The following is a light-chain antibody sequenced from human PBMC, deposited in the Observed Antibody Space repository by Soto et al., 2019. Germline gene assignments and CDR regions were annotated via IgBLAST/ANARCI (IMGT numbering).Light chain of an antibody. CDR3: HQYDTSPRT. V-gene: IGKV3-20*01. CDR1: QSVSSSY. Sequence: EIALTQSPGTLSLSPGERATLSCRASQSVSSSYLAWYQQKPGQAPRILIYAASSRATGIPDRFSGSGSGTDFSLTISRLEPEDFAVYYCHQYDTSPRTFGQGTKVDI. J-gene: IGKJ1*01. CDR2: AAS.